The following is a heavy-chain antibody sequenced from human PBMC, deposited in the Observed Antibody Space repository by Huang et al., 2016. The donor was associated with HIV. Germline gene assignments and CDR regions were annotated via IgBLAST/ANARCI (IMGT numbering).Heavy chain of an antibody. Sequence: QIQLLQSGAEVRKPGASVKISCKTSGYNFKTYGVTWVRQTPGQGLEWMGWVSGFNSYTAYSERLQGRVTMTTDPSTNTVYMELRSLKFDDTAVYYCARRVGSGWYGEIDYWGQGTLVTVSS. J-gene: IGHJ4*02. CDR1: GYNFKTYG. D-gene: IGHD6-19*01. CDR3: ARRVGSGWYGEIDY. CDR2: VSGFNSYT. V-gene: IGHV1-18*04.